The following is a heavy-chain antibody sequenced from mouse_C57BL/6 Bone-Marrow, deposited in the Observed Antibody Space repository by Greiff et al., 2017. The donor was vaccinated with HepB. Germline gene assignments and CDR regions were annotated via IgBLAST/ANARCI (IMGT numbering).Heavy chain of an antibody. V-gene: IGHV3-8*01. Sequence: EVMLVESGPGLAKPSQTLSLTCSVTGYSITSDYWNWIRKFPGNKLEYMGYISYSGSTYYNPSLKSRISITRDTSKNQYYLQLNSVTTEDTATYYCARCSDGYSAWFAYWGQGTLVTVSA. CDR3: ARCSDGYSAWFAY. CDR1: GYSITSDY. J-gene: IGHJ3*01. CDR2: ISYSGST. D-gene: IGHD2-3*01.